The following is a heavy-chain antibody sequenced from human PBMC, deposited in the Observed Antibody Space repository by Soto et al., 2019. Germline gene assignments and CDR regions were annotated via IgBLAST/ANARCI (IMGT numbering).Heavy chain of an antibody. J-gene: IGHJ4*02. D-gene: IGHD3-16*02. Sequence: PGGSLRLSCAASGFTFSSYGMHWVRQAPGKGLEWVAVLWYDGSNKYYAYSVKGRFTISRDNSKNTLYLQMNSLRAEDTAVYYCARDAAPHSFWGSYRYLDYWGQGTLVTVSS. CDR1: GFTFSSYG. CDR2: LWYDGSNK. V-gene: IGHV3-33*01. CDR3: ARDAAPHSFWGSYRYLDY.